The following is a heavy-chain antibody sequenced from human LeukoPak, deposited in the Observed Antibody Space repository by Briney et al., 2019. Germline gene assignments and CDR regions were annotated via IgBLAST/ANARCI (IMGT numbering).Heavy chain of an antibody. CDR3: ARENYYGSGSYRAGAGNWFDP. CDR2: ISSSGSTI. D-gene: IGHD3-10*01. J-gene: IGHJ5*02. CDR1: GFTFSSYE. Sequence: GGSLRLSCAASGFTFSSYEMNWVRQAPGKGLEWVSYISSSGSTIYYADSVKGRFTISRDNAKNLLYLQMNSLRAEDTAVYYCARENYYGSGSYRAGAGNWFDPWGQGTLVTVSS. V-gene: IGHV3-48*03.